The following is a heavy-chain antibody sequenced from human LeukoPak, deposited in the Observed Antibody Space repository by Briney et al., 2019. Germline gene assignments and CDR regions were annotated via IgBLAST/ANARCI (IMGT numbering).Heavy chain of an antibody. Sequence: SETLSLTCTVSGDSINNHYWSWIRQPPGKGPEWIGYIYYSGSTNYNPSPKSRVTISVDTSQNQFSLKLTSVTAADTAVYYCAKHLTNSYYDMIWFDPWGQGTLVTVSS. D-gene: IGHD3-16*01. CDR2: IYYSGST. V-gene: IGHV4-59*11. CDR1: GDSINNHY. CDR3: AKHLTNSYYDMIWFDP. J-gene: IGHJ5*02.